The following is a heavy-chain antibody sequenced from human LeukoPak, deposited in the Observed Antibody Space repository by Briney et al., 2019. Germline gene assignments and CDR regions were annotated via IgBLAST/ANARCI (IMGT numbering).Heavy chain of an antibody. D-gene: IGHD7-27*01. Sequence: GGSLRLSCAVSGFTFSSYWMHWVRQAPGKGLVWVSRIDNDGSGTSYADSVKGRFTISRDNAKNTLYLQMNSLRAEDTAVYYCARDPPGLGIDYWGQGSLVTVSS. CDR2: IDNDGSGT. CDR3: ARDPPGLGIDY. J-gene: IGHJ4*02. CDR1: GFTFSSYW. V-gene: IGHV3-74*01.